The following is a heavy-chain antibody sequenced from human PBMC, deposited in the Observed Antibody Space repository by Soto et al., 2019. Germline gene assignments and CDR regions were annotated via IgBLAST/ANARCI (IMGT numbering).Heavy chain of an antibody. J-gene: IGHJ6*02. CDR1: GFTFSSYW. CDR2: INSDGSST. CDR3: ARDGWDYYGSGSGYYYYYYGMDV. Sequence: WWSLRLSCSASGFTFSSYWMHWFRQAPGKGLVWVSRINSDGSSTSYADSVKGRFTISRDNAKNTLYLQMNSLRAEDTAVYYCARDGWDYYGSGSGYYYYYYGMDVWGQGTTVTVSS. V-gene: IGHV3-74*01. D-gene: IGHD3-10*01.